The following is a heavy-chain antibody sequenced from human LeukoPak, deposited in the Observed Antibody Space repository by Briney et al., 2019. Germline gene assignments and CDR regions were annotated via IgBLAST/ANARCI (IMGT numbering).Heavy chain of an antibody. D-gene: IGHD3-3*01. Sequence: SETLSLTCTVSGYSISSGYYWGWIRQPPGKGLEWIGSIYYSGSTYYNPSLKSRVTISVDTSKNQFSLKLSSVTAADTAVYYCARFITIFGVAYYYYYMDVWGKGTTVTVSS. CDR1: GYSISSGYY. CDR3: ARFITIFGVAYYYYYMDV. CDR2: IYYSGST. V-gene: IGHV4-38-2*02. J-gene: IGHJ6*03.